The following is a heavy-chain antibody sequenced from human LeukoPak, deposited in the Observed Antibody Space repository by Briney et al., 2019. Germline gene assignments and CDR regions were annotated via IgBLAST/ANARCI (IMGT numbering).Heavy chain of an antibody. Sequence: PGGSLRLSCAASGFTFSRYAMHWVRQGPGKGLEWVAAISYDGSNKKYADSVKGRFAISRDNSKNTLYLQMNSLRDEDTAVYYCARGVRIAVAGNIDYWGQGTLVTVSS. CDR2: ISYDGSNK. D-gene: IGHD6-19*01. J-gene: IGHJ4*02. CDR1: GFTFSRYA. V-gene: IGHV3-30*09. CDR3: ARGVRIAVAGNIDY.